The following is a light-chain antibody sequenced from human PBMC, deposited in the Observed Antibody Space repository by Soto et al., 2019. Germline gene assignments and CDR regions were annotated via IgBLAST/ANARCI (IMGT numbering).Light chain of an antibody. V-gene: IGKV3-15*01. J-gene: IGKJ4*01. CDR2: GAS. CDR1: QSVSSN. CDR3: QQYNNWPPLT. Sequence: EIVMTQSPATLSVSPGERAPLSCMASQSVSSNLAWYQQKPGQAPRLLIYGASTRATGIPARFSGSGSGTEFPLTISSLQSEDFAVYYCQQYNNWPPLTFGGGTKVEIK.